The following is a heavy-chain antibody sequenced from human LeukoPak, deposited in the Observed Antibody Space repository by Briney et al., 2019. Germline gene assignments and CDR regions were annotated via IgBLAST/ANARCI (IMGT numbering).Heavy chain of an antibody. J-gene: IGHJ4*02. D-gene: IGHD6-19*01. CDR2: IVGSGSNT. V-gene: IGHV3-23*01. CDR1: GFTFSSYA. Sequence: PGGSLRLSCAASGFTFSSYAMSWVRQAPGKGLEWVSVIVGSGSNTYYADSVRGRFTISRDNSKNTLYLQMNSLRAEDTAVYYCAKRVGSGRYYFDYWGQGTLVTVSS. CDR3: AKRVGSGRYYFDY.